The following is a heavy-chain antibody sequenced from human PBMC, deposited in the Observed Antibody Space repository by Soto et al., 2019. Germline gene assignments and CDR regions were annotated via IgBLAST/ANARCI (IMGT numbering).Heavy chain of an antibody. CDR1: GCTFSSYG. Sequence: PGGSLRLSCAASGCTFSSYGMRWVRQAPGKGLEWVAVISYDGSNKYYADSVKGRFTISRDNSKNTLYLQMNSLRAEDTAVYYCAKESARLVGATWSYYYGMDVWGQGTTVTVSS. J-gene: IGHJ6*02. D-gene: IGHD1-26*01. V-gene: IGHV3-30*18. CDR3: AKESARLVGATWSYYYGMDV. CDR2: ISYDGSNK.